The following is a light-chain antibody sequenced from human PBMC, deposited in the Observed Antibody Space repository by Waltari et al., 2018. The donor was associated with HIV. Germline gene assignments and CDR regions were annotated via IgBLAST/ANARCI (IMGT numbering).Light chain of an antibody. CDR3: STWDNSLSGWV. J-gene: IGLJ3*02. CDR1: STNIGIYT. V-gene: IGLV1-44*01. CDR2: GNS. Sequence: QSALTQEASVSGPVGQPVTLSCRGNSTNIGIYTVAWYQQISHGTPKTVMFGNSPPSGIPARFSASQSGTSASLTISGLQPEDEAHYYCSTWDNSLSGWVLGGGTTLTVL.